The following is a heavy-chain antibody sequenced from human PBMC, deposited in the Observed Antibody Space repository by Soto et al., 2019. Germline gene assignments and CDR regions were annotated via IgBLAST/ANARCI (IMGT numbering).Heavy chain of an antibody. Sequence: PGGSLRLSCAASGFTFSSYSMNWVRQAPGKGLEWVSSISSSSSYIYYADSVKGRFTISRDNAKNSLYLQMNSLRAEDTAVYYCARDLVGIVGATPWNYFDYWGQGTLVTVPQ. CDR2: ISSSSSYI. D-gene: IGHD1-26*01. V-gene: IGHV3-21*01. J-gene: IGHJ4*02. CDR1: GFTFSSYS. CDR3: ARDLVGIVGATPWNYFDY.